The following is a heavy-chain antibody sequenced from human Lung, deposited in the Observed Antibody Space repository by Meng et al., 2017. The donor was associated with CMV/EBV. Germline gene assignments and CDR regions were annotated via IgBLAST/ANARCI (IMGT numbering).Heavy chain of an antibody. CDR3: AKDQLLFGGPNAYFDD. Sequence: GGSLRLXCAASGFTFDTHGMHWVRQAPGKGLEWVAFIRHDGSTTFYGDSVKGRFTISRDNSKNTLYLQMNSLRAEETAVYYCAKDQLLFGGPNAYFDDWGKGTLVTVSS. CDR2: IRHDGSTT. J-gene: IGHJ4*02. D-gene: IGHD3-16*01. V-gene: IGHV3-30*02. CDR1: GFTFDTHG.